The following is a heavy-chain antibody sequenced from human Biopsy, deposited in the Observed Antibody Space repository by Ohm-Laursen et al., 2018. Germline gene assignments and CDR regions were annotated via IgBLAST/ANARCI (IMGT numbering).Heavy chain of an antibody. CDR1: RDSISNYY. D-gene: IGHD3-16*01. V-gene: IGHV4-59*01. J-gene: IGHJ4*02. CDR3: ARDSRGGHLNTTLITGKNLDS. CDR2: IYYTGST. Sequence: SDTLSLTCTVSRDSISNYYWTWIRQSPGKGLEWIGYIYYTGSTNYNHSVKSRVTISVDTSKDKFSLKLNSVTAADTAVYFCARDSRGGHLNTTLITGKNLDSWGQGILVTVSS.